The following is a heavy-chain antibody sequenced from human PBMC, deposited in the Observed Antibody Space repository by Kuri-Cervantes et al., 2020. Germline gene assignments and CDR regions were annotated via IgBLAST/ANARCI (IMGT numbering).Heavy chain of an antibody. CDR2: INAGNGNT. CDR3: AKSLTTTSDYYYGMDV. CDR1: GYTFTSYA. D-gene: IGHD4-17*01. Sequence: ASVKVSCKASGYTFTSYAMHWVRQAPGQRLEWMGWINAGNGNTKYSQKFQGRVTITRDTSASTAYMELSSLRPEDTAVYRCAKSLTTTSDYYYGMDVWGQGTTVTVSS. J-gene: IGHJ6*02. V-gene: IGHV1-3*01.